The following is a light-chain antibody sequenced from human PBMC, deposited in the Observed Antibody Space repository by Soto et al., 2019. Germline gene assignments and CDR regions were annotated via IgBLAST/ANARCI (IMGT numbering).Light chain of an antibody. V-gene: IGKV3-20*01. J-gene: IGKJ1*01. CDR1: QSVSSSY. Sequence: EIVLTQSPGTLSLSPGERATLSCSASQSVSSSYLAGYQQKPGQAPRLLIYGASSRATGIPDRFSGSGSETDFTLTISRLEPEDFAVYYCQQYSSSSWKFGQGTKVESK. CDR3: QQYSSSSWK. CDR2: GAS.